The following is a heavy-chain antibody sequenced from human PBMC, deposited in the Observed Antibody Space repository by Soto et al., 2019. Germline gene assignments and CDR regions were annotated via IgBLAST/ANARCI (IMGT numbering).Heavy chain of an antibody. CDR3: ARVSFSGWFDP. J-gene: IGHJ5*02. CDR2: LYYSGST. V-gene: IGHV4-31*03. Sequence: QVQLQESGPGLVKPSQTLSLTCTVSGGSISSGGYSWSWIRQHPGKGLEWIGYLYYSGSTYYNPSLKSRVTISVDTSKNQFSLKLSSVTAADTAVYYCARVSFSGWFDPWGQGTLVTVSS. CDR1: GGSISSGGYS. D-gene: IGHD3-10*01.